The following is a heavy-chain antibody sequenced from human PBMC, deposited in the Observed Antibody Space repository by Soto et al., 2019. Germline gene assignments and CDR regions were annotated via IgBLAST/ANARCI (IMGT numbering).Heavy chain of an antibody. CDR1: GFPFSVYS. V-gene: IGHV3-48*02. Sequence: PGGSLRLSCAASGFPFSVYSMNLVRQSPGKGLEWVAYISIRSSSIYYADSVKGRFTISRDDAKNSLFLQMNSLRDEDTAVYYCARDLYSRYFEKRALDVWGQGTWVTVSS. CDR3: ARDLYSRYFEKRALDV. J-gene: IGHJ6*02. CDR2: ISIRSSSI. D-gene: IGHD3-9*01.